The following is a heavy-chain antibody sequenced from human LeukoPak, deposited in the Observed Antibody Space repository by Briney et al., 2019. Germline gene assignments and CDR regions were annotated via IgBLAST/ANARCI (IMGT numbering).Heavy chain of an antibody. Sequence: GASVKVSCKASGYTFISYGITWVRQAPGQGLEWMGWISPYTTKTNYAQSLQGRVTMTTDTSTSTAYMELRSLRSDDTAVYYCAREGGVGPTAPPDYYSYQMDIWGQGTLVTVSS. CDR3: AREGGVGPTAPPDYYSYQMDI. J-gene: IGHJ4*02. CDR1: GYTFISYG. CDR2: ISPYTTKT. D-gene: IGHD1-26*01. V-gene: IGHV1-18*01.